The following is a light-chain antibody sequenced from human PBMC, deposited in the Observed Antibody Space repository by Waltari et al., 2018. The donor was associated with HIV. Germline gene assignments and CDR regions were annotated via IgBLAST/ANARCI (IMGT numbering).Light chain of an antibody. Sequence: QSVLTQPPSASGTPGQRVTISCFASSANLGTKDVYWYQQLPGTAPKLLIYKNNQRPSGVTDRFSGSKSGTSASLAISGLRSEDEAEYYCAAWDDSLSGWAFGGGTKLTVL. CDR1: SANLGTKD. V-gene: IGLV1-47*01. CDR3: AAWDDSLSGWA. J-gene: IGLJ3*02. CDR2: KNN.